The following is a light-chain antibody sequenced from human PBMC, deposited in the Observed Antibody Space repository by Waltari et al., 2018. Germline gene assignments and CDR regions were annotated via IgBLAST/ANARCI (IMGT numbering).Light chain of an antibody. V-gene: IGLV2-23*01. CDR3: CSYAGSSTLV. CDR1: RSDVGRYNH. Sequence: QSALTQPASVAGSPGQSITISCPGNRSDVGRYNHVSWYQQHPGKAPKLMIYEGSKRPSVVSNRFSGSKSGNTAALTISGLQAEDEADYYCCSYAGSSTLVVGGGTKLTVL. J-gene: IGLJ2*01. CDR2: EGS.